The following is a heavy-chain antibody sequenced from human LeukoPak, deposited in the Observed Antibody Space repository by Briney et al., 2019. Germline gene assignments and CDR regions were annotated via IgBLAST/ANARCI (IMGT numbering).Heavy chain of an antibody. CDR1: GYSISNGYN. V-gene: IGHV4-38-2*02. CDR3: ARTYINFSNYFDP. J-gene: IGHJ5*02. D-gene: IGHD4-11*01. Sequence: SETLSLTCTVSGYSISNGYNWGWVRQPPGKGLECIGSISHTGSTYYNPSLESRATISLDTSNNQFSLELSSVTAADTAVYYCARTYINFSNYFDPWGQGSLVTVSS. CDR2: ISHTGST.